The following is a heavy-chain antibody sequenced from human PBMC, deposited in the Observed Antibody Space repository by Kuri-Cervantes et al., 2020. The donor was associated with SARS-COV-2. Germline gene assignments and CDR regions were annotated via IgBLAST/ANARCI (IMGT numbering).Heavy chain of an antibody. V-gene: IGHV4-59*01. J-gene: IGHJ4*02. CDR2: IYYSGST. Sequence: ESLKISCTVSGGSISSYYWSWIRQPPGKGLEWIGYIYYSGSTNYNPSLKSRVTISVDTSKNQFSLKLSSVTAADTAVYYCARLPTIFGPEMDYWGQGTLVTVSS. CDR3: ARLPTIFGPEMDY. D-gene: IGHD3-3*01. CDR1: GGSISSYY.